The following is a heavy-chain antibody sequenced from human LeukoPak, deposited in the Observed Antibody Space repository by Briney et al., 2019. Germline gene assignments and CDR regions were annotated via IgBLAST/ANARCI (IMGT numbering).Heavy chain of an antibody. V-gene: IGHV4-39*01. CDR2: IFYSGTT. CDR3: ARRVIAATLDF. J-gene: IGHJ4*02. Sequence: SETLSLTCSVSGGSISSSSYYWGRIRQPPGKGLEWIGSIFYSGTTFYNPSLKSRVTISVDTSKNQFSLKLSSVTAADTAMYYCARRVIAATLDFWGQGTLVTVSS. D-gene: IGHD2/OR15-2a*01. CDR1: GGSISSSSYY.